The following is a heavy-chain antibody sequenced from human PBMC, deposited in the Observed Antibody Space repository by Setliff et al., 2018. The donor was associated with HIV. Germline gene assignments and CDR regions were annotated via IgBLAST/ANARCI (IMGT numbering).Heavy chain of an antibody. CDR2: IYYSGST. CDR3: AQLGMVDDFDY. V-gene: IGHV4-61*03. J-gene: IGHJ4*02. CDR1: GDSVSSRSYY. D-gene: IGHD1-1*01. Sequence: KTSETLSLTCTVSGDSVSSRSYYWSWIRQPPGKGLEWIGYIYYSGSTNYNPSLKSRVTISVDTSKNHFSLKPRSVTAADTAVYYCAQLGMVDDFDYWGQGTLVTVSS.